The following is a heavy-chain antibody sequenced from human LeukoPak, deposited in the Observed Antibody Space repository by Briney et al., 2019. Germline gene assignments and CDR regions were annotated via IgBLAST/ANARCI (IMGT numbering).Heavy chain of an antibody. D-gene: IGHD2-2*01. V-gene: IGHV6-1*01. CDR1: GDSVSSNSAA. J-gene: IGHJ3*02. Sequence: SQTLLLTCAISGDSVSSNSAAWNWIRQSPSRGLEWLGRTYYRSKWYNDYALSVKSRITINPDTSKNQFSLQLNSVTPEDTAVYYCARVRVVYCSSTSCYVGAFDIWGQGTMVTVSS. CDR2: TYYRSKWYN. CDR3: ARVRVVYCSSTSCYVGAFDI.